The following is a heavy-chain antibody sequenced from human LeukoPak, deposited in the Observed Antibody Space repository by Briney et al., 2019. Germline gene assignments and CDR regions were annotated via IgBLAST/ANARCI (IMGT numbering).Heavy chain of an antibody. CDR1: GGSISSSDFN. Sequence: SETLSLTCTVSGGSISSSDFNWGWIRQPPGKGLEWIGVISYSGSTYYNPSLKSRVTISVDTSKSHFSLKLSSVTAADTAVYYCARDLIAVAYFDYWGQGTLVTVSS. V-gene: IGHV4-39*02. J-gene: IGHJ4*02. CDR3: ARDLIAVAYFDY. CDR2: ISYSGST. D-gene: IGHD6-19*01.